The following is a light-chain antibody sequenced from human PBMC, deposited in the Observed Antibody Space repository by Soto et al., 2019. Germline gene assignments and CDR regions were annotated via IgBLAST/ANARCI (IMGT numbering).Light chain of an antibody. V-gene: IGKV1-33*01. CDR2: DAS. J-gene: IGKJ5*01. CDR1: QDIGNY. CDR3: QQYENLPT. Sequence: DIQMSQDPYYLSASVGDRVTITCQASQDIGNYLNWYQQKPGKAPKLLIYDASNLETGVPSRFSGSGSGTDFTFTISRLQPEDIATYYCQQYENLPTFGQGTRLEIK.